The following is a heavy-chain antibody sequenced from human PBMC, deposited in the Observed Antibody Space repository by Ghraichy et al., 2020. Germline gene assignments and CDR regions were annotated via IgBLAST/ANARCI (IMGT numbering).Heavy chain of an antibody. D-gene: IGHD6-13*01. Sequence: GGSLRLSCAASGFTFSSYSMNWVRQAPGKGLEWVSSISSSSSYIYYADSVKGRFTISRDHAKNSLYLQMNSLRAEDTAVYYFARDLDHSSSWYGRGFDYWGQGTLVTVSS. CDR3: ARDLDHSSSWYGRGFDY. CDR2: ISSSSSYI. V-gene: IGHV3-21*01. J-gene: IGHJ4*02. CDR1: GFTFSSYS.